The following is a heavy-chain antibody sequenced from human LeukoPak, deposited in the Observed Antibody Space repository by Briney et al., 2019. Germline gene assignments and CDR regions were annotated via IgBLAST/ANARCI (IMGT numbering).Heavy chain of an antibody. V-gene: IGHV4-59*11. CDR1: GGSISSHY. CDR2: IYYSGST. J-gene: IGHJ3*02. CDR3: ARVRRAFDI. Sequence: SETLSLTCTVSGGSISSHYWSWIRQPPGKGLEWIGYIYYSGSTNYNPSLKSRVTISVDTSKNQFSLKLSSVTAADTAVYYCARVRRAFDIWGQGTMVTVSP. D-gene: IGHD3-10*01.